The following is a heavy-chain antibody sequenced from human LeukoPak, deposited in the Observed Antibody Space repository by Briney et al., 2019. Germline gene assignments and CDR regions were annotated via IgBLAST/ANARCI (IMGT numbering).Heavy chain of an antibody. CDR3: AKNYYGSGSDKPDDY. J-gene: IGHJ4*02. V-gene: IGHV3-48*01. CDR2: ISSGYPTI. Sequence: GGSLRLSCAASGFTFSSYSINWVRQAPGKGLEWVSYISSGYPTIYYADSVKGRFTISRDNAKNSLYLQMNSLRAEDTAVYYCAKNYYGSGSDKPDDYWGQGTLVTVSS. CDR1: GFTFSSYS. D-gene: IGHD3-10*01.